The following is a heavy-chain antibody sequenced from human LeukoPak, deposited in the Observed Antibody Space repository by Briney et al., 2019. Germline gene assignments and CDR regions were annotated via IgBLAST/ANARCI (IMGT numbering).Heavy chain of an antibody. J-gene: IGHJ3*02. D-gene: IGHD3-22*01. CDR2: IYYSGTT. CDR3: ARLLDNDSSGDSDTFDM. CDR1: AGSMRSHY. Sequence: PSETLSLTCSVSAGSMRSHYWSWIRQPPGKGLEWMGFIYYSGTTRYKSSLQSRVTISADTSKNQFSLKLTSVTAADTAVYYCARLLDNDSSGDSDTFDMWGQGTMVTVSS. V-gene: IGHV4-59*11.